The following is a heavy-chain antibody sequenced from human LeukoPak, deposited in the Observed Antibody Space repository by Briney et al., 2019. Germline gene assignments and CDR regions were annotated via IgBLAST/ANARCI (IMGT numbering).Heavy chain of an antibody. J-gene: IGHJ4*02. D-gene: IGHD5-18*01. V-gene: IGHV4-38-2*01. CDR1: GYSISSGYY. Sequence: SETLSLTCAVSGYSISSGYYWGWIRQPPGKGLESIGSIYHSGSTYYNPSLKSRVTISVDTSKNQFSLKLSSVTAADTAVYYCARLKPDGYSGDYWGQGTLVTVSS. CDR2: IYHSGST. CDR3: ARLKPDGYSGDY.